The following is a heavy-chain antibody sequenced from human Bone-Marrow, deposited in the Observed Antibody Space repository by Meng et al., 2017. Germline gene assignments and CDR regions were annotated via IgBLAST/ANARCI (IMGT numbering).Heavy chain of an antibody. CDR1: GFTISSYE. D-gene: IGHD2-15*01. V-gene: IGHV3-48*03. CDR2: ISSSANTM. J-gene: IGHJ4*02. Sequence: GGSLRLSCAASGFTISSYEMNWVRQAPGKGLEWLSYISSSANTMFYADSVKGRFTISRNNAENSRYLQMNGLRAEDTAVYYCARLGYCSCGSCYPLDYWGQGVLVTVSS. CDR3: ARLGYCSCGSCYPLDY.